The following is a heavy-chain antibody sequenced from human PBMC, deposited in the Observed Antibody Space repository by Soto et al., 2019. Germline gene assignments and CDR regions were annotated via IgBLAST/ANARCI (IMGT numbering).Heavy chain of an antibody. Sequence: GSLRLSCTPSGFTFGDYAMSWVRQAPGKGLEWVSAISGSGGSTYYANSVKGRFTISRDNSKNTLYLQMNSLRAEDTAVYYCAKXKTGYSSSWFPGNWFDPWGQGTLVTVSS. CDR3: AKXKTGYSSSWFPGNWFDP. CDR2: ISGSGGST. V-gene: IGHV3-23*01. D-gene: IGHD6-13*01. CDR1: GFTFGDYA. J-gene: IGHJ5*02.